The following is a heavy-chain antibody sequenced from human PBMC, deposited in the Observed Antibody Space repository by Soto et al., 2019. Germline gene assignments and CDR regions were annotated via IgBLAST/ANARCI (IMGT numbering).Heavy chain of an antibody. Sequence: QVQLQESGPGLVKPSQTLSLTCTVSGGSINSADYHWNWIRQSPGKGLEWIGYIYYSGSTYSNPSLKSRLSISADTSKNQFSLNLSSVTAADTAVYFCARGVQFRGRFDLSGQGALVTVSS. V-gene: IGHV4-30-4*01. D-gene: IGHD3-10*02. CDR3: ARGVQFRGRFDL. CDR1: GGSINSADYH. J-gene: IGHJ5*02. CDR2: IYYSGST.